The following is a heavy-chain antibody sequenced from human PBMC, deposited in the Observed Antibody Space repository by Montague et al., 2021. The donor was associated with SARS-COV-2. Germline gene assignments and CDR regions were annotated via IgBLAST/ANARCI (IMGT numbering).Heavy chain of an antibody. V-gene: IGHV4-39*01. CDR3: ARWTLEVVVKAFDI. D-gene: IGHD3-22*01. CDR2: ISYSGST. CDR1: GGSINYSGWN. J-gene: IGHJ3*02. Sequence: SETLSLTRTVSGGSINYSGWNWGWIRQPPGKGLEWIGSISYSGSTYYXLSLKSRVTTSVDTSKNQFSLKLSSVTAADTAIYYCARWTLEVVVKAFDIWGQGTMVTVSP.